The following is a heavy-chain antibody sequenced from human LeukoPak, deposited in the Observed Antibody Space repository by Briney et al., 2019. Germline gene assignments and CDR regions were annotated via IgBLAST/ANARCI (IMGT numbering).Heavy chain of an antibody. V-gene: IGHV3-7*01. CDR1: GFTFSSYW. D-gene: IGHD6-13*01. Sequence: GRSLRLSCAASGFTFSSYWMSWVRQAPGKGLEWVANIKQDGSEKYYVDSVKGRFTISRDNAKNSLYLQMNSLRAEDTAVYYCARDSPEPIAAAGTADYWGQGTLVTVSS. J-gene: IGHJ4*02. CDR3: ARDSPEPIAAAGTADY. CDR2: IKQDGSEK.